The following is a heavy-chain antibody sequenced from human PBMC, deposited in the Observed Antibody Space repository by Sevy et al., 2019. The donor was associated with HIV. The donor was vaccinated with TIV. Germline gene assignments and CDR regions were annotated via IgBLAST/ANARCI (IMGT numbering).Heavy chain of an antibody. V-gene: IGHV3-23*01. CDR2: ISGGGGRT. D-gene: IGHD6-6*01. CDR3: AKAYTVARNQSRHTPPNDY. Sequence: GGSLRLSCAASGFTFSSYAMSWVRQAPGKGLEWVSAISGGGGRTYYADSVKGRFTISRDNSKNTLYLQMNSLRAEDTAVYYCAKAYTVARNQSRHTPPNDYWGQGTLVTVSS. CDR1: GFTFSSYA. J-gene: IGHJ4*02.